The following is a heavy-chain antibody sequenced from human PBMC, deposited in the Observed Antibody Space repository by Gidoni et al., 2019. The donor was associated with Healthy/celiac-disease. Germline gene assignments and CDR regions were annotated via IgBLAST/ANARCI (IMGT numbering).Heavy chain of an antibody. V-gene: IGHV5-10-1*03. CDR2: IDPGDSYT. CDR1: GYSVNSYW. Sequence: EGQLVQSGAEVKKTGEALRSSCKGSGYSVNSYWISWVRQMPGKGLEWMGGIDPGDSYTNYSPSFQGHVTISADKSISTAYLQWSSLKASDTAMYYCARLLSSSAAADDNWFDPWGQGTLVTVSS. CDR3: ARLLSSSAAADDNWFDP. D-gene: IGHD6-13*01. J-gene: IGHJ5*02.